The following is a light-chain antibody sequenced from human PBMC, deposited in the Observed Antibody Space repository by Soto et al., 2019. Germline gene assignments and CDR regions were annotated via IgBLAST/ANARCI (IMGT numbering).Light chain of an antibody. CDR3: SSYTSSSTLVV. Sequence: LTQPPSVSVSPGQTASITCSGTSSDVGGYNYVSWYQQHPGKAPKLMIYEVSNRPSGVSNRFSGSKSGNTASLTISGLQAEDEADYYCSSYTSSSTLVVFGGGTKLTVL. CDR1: SSDVGGYNY. V-gene: IGLV2-14*01. J-gene: IGLJ2*01. CDR2: EVS.